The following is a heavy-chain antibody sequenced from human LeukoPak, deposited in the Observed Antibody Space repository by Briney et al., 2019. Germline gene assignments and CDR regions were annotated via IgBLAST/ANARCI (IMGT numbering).Heavy chain of an antibody. Sequence: GASVKVSCKASGYTFTGYYMHWVRQAPGQGLEWMGWNNPNSGGTNYAQKFQGRVTMTRDTSISTAYMELSRLRSDDTAVYYCARVRFGESLSDYWGQGTLVTVSS. D-gene: IGHD3-10*01. CDR2: NNPNSGGT. J-gene: IGHJ4*02. V-gene: IGHV1-2*02. CDR1: GYTFTGYY. CDR3: ARVRFGESLSDY.